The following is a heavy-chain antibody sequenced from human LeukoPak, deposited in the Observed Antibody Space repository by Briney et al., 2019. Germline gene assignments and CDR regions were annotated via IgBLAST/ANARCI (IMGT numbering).Heavy chain of an antibody. J-gene: IGHJ4*02. CDR2: IRSGGSIT. Sequence: GGSLRLSCVASGFTVSSYYMIWVRQAPGKGLEWVSYIRSGGSITRYADYVKGRFTISRDNAKNSLYLQMNSLRAEDTAVYYCARVIWSGYYQIDYWGQGTLVTVSS. V-gene: IGHV3-48*01. CDR3: ARVIWSGYYQIDY. CDR1: GFTVSSYY. D-gene: IGHD3-3*01.